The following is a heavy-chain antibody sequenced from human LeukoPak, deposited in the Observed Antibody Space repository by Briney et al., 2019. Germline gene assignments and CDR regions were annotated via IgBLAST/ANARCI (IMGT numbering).Heavy chain of an antibody. CDR1: GFTFSSYG. D-gene: IGHD2-15*01. CDR3: AKAQIYCSGGSCYYFDY. CDR2: IRYDGSNK. Sequence: PGGSLRLSCAASGFTFSSYGMHWVRQAPRKGLEWVAFIRYDGSNKYYADSVKGRFTISRDNSKNTLYLQMNSLRAEDTAVYYCAKAQIYCSGGSCYYFDYWGQGTLVTVSS. J-gene: IGHJ4*02. V-gene: IGHV3-30*02.